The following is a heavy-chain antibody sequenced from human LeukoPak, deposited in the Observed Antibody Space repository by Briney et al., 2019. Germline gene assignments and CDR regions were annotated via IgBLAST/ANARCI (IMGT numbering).Heavy chain of an antibody. CDR3: AGGVQQWLVFEYGMDV. D-gene: IGHD6-19*01. CDR2: IYYSGST. CDR1: GGSISSSSYY. Sequence: SETLSLTCTVSGGSISSSSYYWGWIRQPPGKGLEWIGSIYYSGSTYYNPSLKSRVTISVDTSKNQFSLKLSSVTAADTAVYYCAGGVQQWLVFEYGMDVWGQGTTVTVSS. V-gene: IGHV4-39*07. J-gene: IGHJ6*02.